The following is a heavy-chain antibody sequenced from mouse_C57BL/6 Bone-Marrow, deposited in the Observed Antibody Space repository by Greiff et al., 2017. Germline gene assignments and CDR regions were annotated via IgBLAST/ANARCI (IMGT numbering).Heavy chain of an antibody. V-gene: IGHV1-55*01. CDR3: ARGSHDY. D-gene: IGHD1-1*02. Sequence: VQLQQPGAELVKPGASVKMSCKASGYTFTSYWITWVKQRPGQGLEWLGDIYPGSGSTNYNEKFKRQATLTVETYSSTAYMQLSSLTSEDSAVYYCARGSHDYWGQGTTLTVSS. CDR1: GYTFTSYW. J-gene: IGHJ2*01. CDR2: IYPGSGST.